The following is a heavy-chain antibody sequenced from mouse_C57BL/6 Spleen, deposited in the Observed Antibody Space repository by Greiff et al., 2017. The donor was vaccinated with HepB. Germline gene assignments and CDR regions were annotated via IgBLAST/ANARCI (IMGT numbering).Heavy chain of an antibody. CDR1: GYTFTSYW. CDR3: AREGLRSAWFAY. J-gene: IGHJ3*01. CDR2: IDPSDSET. V-gene: IGHV1-52*01. D-gene: IGHD1-1*01. Sequence: VKLQQPGAELVRPGSSVKLSCKASGYTFTSYWMHWVKQRPIQGLEWIGNIDPSDSETHYNQKFKDKATLTVDKSSSTAYMQLSSLTSEDSAVYYCAREGLRSAWFAYWGQGTLVTVSA.